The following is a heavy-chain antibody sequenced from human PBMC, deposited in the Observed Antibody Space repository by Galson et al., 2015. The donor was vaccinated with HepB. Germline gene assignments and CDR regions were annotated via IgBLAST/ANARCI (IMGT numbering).Heavy chain of an antibody. V-gene: IGHV3-30*18. CDR1: GFTFSSHG. Sequence: SLRLSCAASGFTFSSHGMHWVRQAPGKGLEWVAVISYDGSNKYHADSVKGRFTISRDNSKNTLYLQMNSLRAEDTAVYYCAKDLNGYNGGAYDYWGQGTLVTVSS. J-gene: IGHJ4*02. D-gene: IGHD5-24*01. CDR2: ISYDGSNK. CDR3: AKDLNGYNGGAYDY.